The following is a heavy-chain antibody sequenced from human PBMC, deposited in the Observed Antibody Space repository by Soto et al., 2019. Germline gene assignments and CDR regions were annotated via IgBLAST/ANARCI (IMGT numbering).Heavy chain of an antibody. CDR2: IDVGNGNT. CDR1: GYSFTTYA. CDR3: ARNVVATIQLDY. D-gene: IGHD5-12*01. Sequence: QVQLVQSGAEVKKPGASVKVSCKASGYSFTTYAVHWVRQAPGQRLEWMGWIDVGNGNTKYSQKFQGRVTMPRDTSANTAYMELSSLTSEDTAVYYCARNVVATIQLDYWGQGTLVTVSS. J-gene: IGHJ4*02. V-gene: IGHV1-3*01.